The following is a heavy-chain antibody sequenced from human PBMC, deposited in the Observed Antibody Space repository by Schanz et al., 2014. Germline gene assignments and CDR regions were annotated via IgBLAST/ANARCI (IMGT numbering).Heavy chain of an antibody. D-gene: IGHD3-10*01. V-gene: IGHV3-23*05. CDR1: GFTFSSYA. CDR2: IYASGAT. CDR3: ARDGNYYGSRKYYKAPYYFDY. J-gene: IGHJ4*02. Sequence: EVRLVESGGGLVQPGGSLRLSCAASGFTFSSYAMSWVRQAPGKGLEWVSTIYASGATYYADSVKRRFTISRDISKNTLHLQVTSLRAEDPAIYYCARDGNYYGSRKYYKAPYYFDYWGQGTLVTVSS.